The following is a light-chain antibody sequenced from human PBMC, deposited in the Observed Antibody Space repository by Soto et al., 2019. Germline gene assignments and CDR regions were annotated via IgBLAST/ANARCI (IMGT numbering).Light chain of an antibody. CDR2: EGS. Sequence: QSALTQPASVSGSPGQSITISCTGTSSDVGSYNLVSWYQQHPGKAPKLMIYEGSKRPSGVPDRFSGSKSGNTASLTISGLQAEDEADYYCCSYPGNYTDVFGIGTKVTAL. CDR1: SSDVGSYNL. J-gene: IGLJ1*01. V-gene: IGLV2-14*02. CDR3: CSYPGNYTDV.